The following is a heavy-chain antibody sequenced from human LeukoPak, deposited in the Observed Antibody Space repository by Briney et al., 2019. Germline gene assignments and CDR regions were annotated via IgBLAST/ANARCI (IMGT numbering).Heavy chain of an antibody. CDR1: GFTFSSYA. Sequence: PGGSLRLSCAASGFTFSSYAMSWVRQAPGKGLEWVSAISNGGGSIYYADSVKGRFTISRDNSKNTLYLQMNSLRAEDTAVYHCAKDRRGYSYGYLFDYWGQGTLVTVSS. CDR2: ISNGGGSI. D-gene: IGHD5-18*01. V-gene: IGHV3-23*01. J-gene: IGHJ4*02. CDR3: AKDRRGYSYGYLFDY.